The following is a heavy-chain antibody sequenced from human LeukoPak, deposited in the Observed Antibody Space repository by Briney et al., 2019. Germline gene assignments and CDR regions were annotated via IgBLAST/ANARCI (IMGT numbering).Heavy chain of an antibody. V-gene: IGHV1-8*01. CDR3: ARAPFRRTNQLQYYFDY. J-gene: IGHJ4*02. CDR2: MNPNSGNT. CDR1: GYTFTSYD. D-gene: IGHD2-2*01. Sequence: ASVEVSCKASGYTFTSYDINWVRQATGQGLEWMGWMNPNSGNTDYAQKFQGRVTMTRNTSISTAYMELSSLRSEDTAVYYCARAPFRRTNQLQYYFDYWGQGTLVTVSS.